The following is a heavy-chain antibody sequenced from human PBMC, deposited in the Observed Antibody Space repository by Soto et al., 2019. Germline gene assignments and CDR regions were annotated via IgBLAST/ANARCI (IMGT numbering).Heavy chain of an antibody. CDR2: IRSKANSYAT. V-gene: IGHV3-73*01. Sequence: EVQLVESGGGLVQPGGSLKLSCAASGFTFSDSAMHWVRQASGKGLEWVGRIRSKANSYATSYDASVRGRFTISRDDSQNTVYLQMNSLKTEDAAVYYCTKRGKTEDDSDYWCQGTLVTVSS. J-gene: IGHJ4*02. CDR3: TKRGKTEDDSDY. D-gene: IGHD7-27*01. CDR1: GFTFSDSA.